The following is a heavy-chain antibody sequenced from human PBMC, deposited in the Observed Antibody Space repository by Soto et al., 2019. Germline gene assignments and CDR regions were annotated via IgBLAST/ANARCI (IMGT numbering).Heavy chain of an antibody. CDR2: ISYDGSNK. Sequence: QVQPVESGGGVVQPGKSLRLSCAGSGFTFSSYGMDWVRQAPGKGLEWVAVISYDGSNKYYADSVKGRFTISRDNSKNTLYLQMSSLRADDSAVYYCAKDRMGAGVRGYFDYWGQGTLVTVSS. J-gene: IGHJ4*02. D-gene: IGHD3-10*01. CDR1: GFTFSSYG. V-gene: IGHV3-30*18. CDR3: AKDRMGAGVRGYFDY.